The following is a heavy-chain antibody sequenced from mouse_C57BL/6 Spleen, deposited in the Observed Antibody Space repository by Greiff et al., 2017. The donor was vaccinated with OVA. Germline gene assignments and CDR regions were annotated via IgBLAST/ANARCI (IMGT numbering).Heavy chain of an antibody. CDR1: GYAFTNYL. CDR2: INPGSGGT. V-gene: IGHV1-54*01. CDR3: AREGYGNLFAY. D-gene: IGHD2-10*02. Sequence: VQLVESGAELVRPGTSVKVSCKASGYAFTNYLIEWVKQRPGQGLEWIGVINPGSGGTNYNEKFKGKATLTADKSSSTAYMQLSSLTSEDSAVYFCAREGYGNLFAYWGQGTLVTVSA. J-gene: IGHJ3*01.